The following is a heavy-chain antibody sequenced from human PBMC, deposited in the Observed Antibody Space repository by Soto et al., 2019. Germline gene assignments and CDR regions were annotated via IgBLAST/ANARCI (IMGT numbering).Heavy chain of an antibody. CDR3: ARDAPISGMDV. Sequence: GASVKVSCKVSGYTLTELSMHWVRQAPGKGLEWMGGFDPEDGETIYAQKFQGRFTISRDNAKNSLYLQMNSLRDEDTAVYYCARDAPISGMDVWGQGTTVTVSS. V-gene: IGHV1-24*01. CDR2: FDPEDGET. D-gene: IGHD3-3*02. CDR1: GYTLTELS. J-gene: IGHJ6*02.